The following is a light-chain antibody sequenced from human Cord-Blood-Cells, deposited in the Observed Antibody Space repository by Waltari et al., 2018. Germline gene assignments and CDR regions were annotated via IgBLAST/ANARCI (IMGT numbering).Light chain of an antibody. J-gene: IGLJ2*01. V-gene: IGLV3-21*04. CDR1: NIGSKS. Sequence: SYVLTQPPSVSVAPGKTARITCGGHNIGSKSAHWYQQKPGQAPVLVIYYDSDRPSGIPERFSGSNSGNTATLTISRVEAGDEADYYCHVWDSSSDHVVFGGGTKLTVL. CDR3: HVWDSSSDHVV. CDR2: YDS.